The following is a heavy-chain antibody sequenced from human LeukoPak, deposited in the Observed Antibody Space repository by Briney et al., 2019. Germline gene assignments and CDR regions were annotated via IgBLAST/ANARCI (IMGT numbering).Heavy chain of an antibody. J-gene: IGHJ4*02. Sequence: ASVKVSCKASGGTFSSYAISWVRQAPGQGLEWMGGIIPIFGTANYAQKFQGRVTITADESTSTAYMELSSLRSEDTAVYYCARDGDGDYESDYWGQGTLLTVSS. CDR1: GGTFSSYA. CDR3: ARDGDGDYESDY. CDR2: IIPIFGTA. D-gene: IGHD4-17*01. V-gene: IGHV1-69*13.